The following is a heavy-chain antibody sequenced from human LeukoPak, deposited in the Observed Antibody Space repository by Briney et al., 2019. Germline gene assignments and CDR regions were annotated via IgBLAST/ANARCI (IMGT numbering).Heavy chain of an antibody. CDR1: GFTFSSYA. V-gene: IGHV3-23*01. Sequence: PGGSLRLSCAASGFTFSSYAMSWVRQAPGKGLEWVSAIRGSGGGTYYADSVKGRFTISRDNSKNPLYLQMNSLRDEDTALYYCAKAGIGVVGYFDYWGQGTLVTVSS. D-gene: IGHD6-19*01. CDR2: IRGSGGGT. J-gene: IGHJ4*02. CDR3: AKAGIGVVGYFDY.